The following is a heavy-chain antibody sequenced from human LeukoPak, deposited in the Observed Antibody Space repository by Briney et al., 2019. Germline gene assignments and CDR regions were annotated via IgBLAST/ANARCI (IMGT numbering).Heavy chain of an antibody. CDR3: ARGEGATNWFDP. Sequence: PSETLSLTCTVSGGSISSSSYYWGWTRQPPGKGLEWIGSIYYSGSTYYNPSLKSRVTISVDTSKNQFSLKLSSVTAADTAVYYCARGEGATNWFDPWGQGTLVTVSS. CDR1: GGSISSSSYY. V-gene: IGHV4-39*01. CDR2: IYYSGST. D-gene: IGHD1-26*01. J-gene: IGHJ5*02.